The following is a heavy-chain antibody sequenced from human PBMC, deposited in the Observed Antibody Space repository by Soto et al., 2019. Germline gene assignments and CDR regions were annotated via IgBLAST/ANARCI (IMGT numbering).Heavy chain of an antibody. J-gene: IGHJ4*02. Sequence: ASVKVSCKASGYTFTGYYMHWVRQAPGQGLEWMGWINPNSGGTNYAQKFQGWVTTTRDTSISTAYMELSRLRSDDTAVYYCARGGIVVVPAPHLFDYWGQGTLVTVSS. CDR1: GYTFTGYY. V-gene: IGHV1-2*04. D-gene: IGHD2-2*01. CDR3: ARGGIVVVPAPHLFDY. CDR2: INPNSGGT.